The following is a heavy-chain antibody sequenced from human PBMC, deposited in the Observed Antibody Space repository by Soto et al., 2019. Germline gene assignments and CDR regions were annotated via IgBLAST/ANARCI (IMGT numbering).Heavy chain of an antibody. V-gene: IGHV3-64D*06. CDR3: VKGNQLLRYYFEY. D-gene: IGHD2-2*01. J-gene: IGHJ4*02. CDR1: GFTFSSYA. Sequence: PGGSLILSCSASGFTFSSYAMHWVRQAPGKGLEYVSGITSNGDNTYHADSVQGRFTISRDNSKSTLYLQMTSLRVEDTAVYYCVKGNQLLRYYFEYWGRGALVTVSS. CDR2: ITSNGDNT.